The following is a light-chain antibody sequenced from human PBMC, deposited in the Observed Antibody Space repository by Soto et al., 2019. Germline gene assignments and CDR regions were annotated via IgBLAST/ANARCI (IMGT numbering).Light chain of an antibody. CDR2: GAS. J-gene: IGKJ1*01. CDR1: QSVSSSY. Sequence: PGERATLSCRASQSVSSSYLAWYQQKPGQAPRLLIYGASSRATGIPDRFSGSGSGTDFALTISRLEPEDFAVYYCQQYGRTFGQGTKVEIK. CDR3: QQYGRT. V-gene: IGKV3-20*01.